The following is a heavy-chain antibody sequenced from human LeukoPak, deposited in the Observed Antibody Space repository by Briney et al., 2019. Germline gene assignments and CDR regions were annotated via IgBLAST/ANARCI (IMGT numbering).Heavy chain of an antibody. CDR3: AREGLTMVRGVIITGFDY. CDR2: INPNSGGT. Sequence: ASVKVSCKASGYTFTGYYMHWVRQAPGQGLEWMGWINPNSGGTNYAQKLQGRVTMTRDTSISTAYMELSRLRSDDTAVYYCAREGLTMVRGVIITGFDYWGQGTLVTVSS. J-gene: IGHJ4*02. D-gene: IGHD3-10*01. CDR1: GYTFTGYY. V-gene: IGHV1-2*02.